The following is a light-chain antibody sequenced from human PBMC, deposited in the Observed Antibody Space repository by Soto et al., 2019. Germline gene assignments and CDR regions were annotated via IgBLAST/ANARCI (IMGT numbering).Light chain of an antibody. CDR1: QGIGST. J-gene: IGKJ4*01. Sequence: EIVLRQSPGTLSLSPGERATLSCRASQGIGSTLAWYQQKPGQTPRLLIYGASTRATGVPARFSGSGSGTEFTLTINSLQSEDFAVYYCQRYNNWPLTFGGGTKVDIK. CDR2: GAS. CDR3: QRYNNWPLT. V-gene: IGKV3-15*01.